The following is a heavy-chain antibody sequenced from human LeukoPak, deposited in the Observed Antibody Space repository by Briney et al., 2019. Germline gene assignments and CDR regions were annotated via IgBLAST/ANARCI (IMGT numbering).Heavy chain of an antibody. V-gene: IGHV3-48*03. D-gene: IGHD7-27*01. J-gene: IGHJ6*02. CDR3: AALTGHFGMDV. CDR1: GFTFSSYE. CDR2: ISSSGSTI. Sequence: GGSLRLSCAASGFTFSSYEMNWVRQAPGKGLEWLSYISSSGSTIYYADSVKGRFTISRDNAKNSLYLQLNSLRGEEPAVYYCAALTGHFGMDVWGQGTTVTVSS.